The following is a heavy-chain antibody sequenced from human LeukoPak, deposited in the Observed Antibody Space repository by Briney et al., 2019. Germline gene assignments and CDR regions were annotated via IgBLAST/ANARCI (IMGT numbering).Heavy chain of an antibody. V-gene: IGHV3-21*03. CDR3: TRSAAAGIASFDP. Sequence: GVPLRLSCAAVGFTFGSYAMSWVRQAPGKGLEWVSAISSSSSYIYYADSVKGRFTISRDNAKNSLYLQMNTQRRGDTVVYYRTRSAAAGIASFDPWGQGTLVTVSS. CDR1: GFTFGSYA. J-gene: IGHJ5*02. D-gene: IGHD6-13*01. CDR2: ISSSSSYI.